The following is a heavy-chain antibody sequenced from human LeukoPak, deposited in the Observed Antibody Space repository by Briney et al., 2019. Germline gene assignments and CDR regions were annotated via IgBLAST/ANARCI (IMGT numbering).Heavy chain of an antibody. CDR2: IIPIFGTA. CDR1: GGTFSSYA. CDR3: ARPDSGSYQGSGAFDI. V-gene: IGHV1-69*01. D-gene: IGHD1-26*01. Sequence: GSSVKVSCKASGGTFSSYAISWVRQAPGQGLEWMGWIIPIFGTANYAQKFQGRVTITADESTSTAYMELSSLRSEDTAVYYCARPDSGSYQGSGAFDIWGQGTMVTVSS. J-gene: IGHJ3*02.